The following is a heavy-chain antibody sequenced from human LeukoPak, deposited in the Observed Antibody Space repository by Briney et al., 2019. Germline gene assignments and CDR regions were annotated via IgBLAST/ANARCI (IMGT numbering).Heavy chain of an antibody. CDR3: ARDNGYSYGSIPYYYYGMDV. CDR2: IRNDGSNK. D-gene: IGHD5-18*01. V-gene: IGHV3-30*02. J-gene: IGHJ6*02. CDR1: GFTFSSYG. Sequence: GGSLRLSCAASGFTFSSYGLHWVRQVQGKGLEWVAFIRNDGSNKYYADSVKGRFTISRDNSKNTVYLQMNTLTTEDTAVYYCARDNGYSYGSIPYYYYGMDVWGQGTTVTVSS.